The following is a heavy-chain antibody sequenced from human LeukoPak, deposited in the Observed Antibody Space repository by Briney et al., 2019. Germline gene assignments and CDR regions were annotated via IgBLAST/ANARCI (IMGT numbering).Heavy chain of an antibody. CDR2: VYHSGST. Sequence: SETLSLTCAVYGGSFSGYYWGWVRQPPGKDLEWIGSVYHSGSTYYNPSLQSRVNILVDTSKNQFSLSLTSVTAADTAVYYCARSYFSVGAFDIWGQGTMVTVSS. CDR3: ARSYFSVGAFDI. D-gene: IGHD2/OR15-2a*01. V-gene: IGHV4-38-2*01. J-gene: IGHJ3*02. CDR1: GGSFSGYY.